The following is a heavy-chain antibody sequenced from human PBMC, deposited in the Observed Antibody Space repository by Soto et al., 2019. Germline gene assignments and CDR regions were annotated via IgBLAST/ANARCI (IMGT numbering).Heavy chain of an antibody. CDR3: VKEGKMGVEGFDF. CDR1: GFTFSDHA. V-gene: IGHV3-23*01. D-gene: IGHD1-26*01. J-gene: IGHJ4*02. CDR2: IRGDLVTT. Sequence: EMQLLESGGDLVQPGGSLRLSCATSGFTFSDHAMHWVRQAPGEGLEWVSGIRGDLVTTPYADSVKGRFTISRDNSKNTLYLQINGLRAEDTAIYYCVKEGKMGVEGFDFWGQGTLVTVSS.